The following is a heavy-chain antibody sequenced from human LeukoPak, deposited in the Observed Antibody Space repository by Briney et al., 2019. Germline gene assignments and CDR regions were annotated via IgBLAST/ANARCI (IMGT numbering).Heavy chain of an antibody. CDR2: IYYSGST. CDR1: GGSISSGDYY. Sequence: SETLFLTCTVSGGSISSGDYYWSWIRQPPGKGLEWIGYIYYSGSTYYNPSLKSRVTISVDTSKNQFSLKLSSVTAADTAVYYCARTLAYCGGDCYSRNAFDIWGQGTMVTVSS. D-gene: IGHD2-21*02. J-gene: IGHJ3*02. CDR3: ARTLAYCGGDCYSRNAFDI. V-gene: IGHV4-30-4*01.